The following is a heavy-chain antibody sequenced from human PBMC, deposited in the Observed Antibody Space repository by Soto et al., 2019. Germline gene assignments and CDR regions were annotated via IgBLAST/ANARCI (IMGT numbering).Heavy chain of an antibody. Sequence: QVQLQQWGAGLLKPSETLSLTCAVYGGSFSGYYWSWIRQPPGKGLEWIGEINHSGSTNYNPSLRGLVTISVDTSKTQFSLKLSSVTAADTAVYYCARGRWLRSSLDYWGQGTLVTVSS. CDR1: GGSFSGYY. CDR3: ARGRWLRSSLDY. J-gene: IGHJ4*02. D-gene: IGHD5-12*01. V-gene: IGHV4-34*01. CDR2: INHSGST.